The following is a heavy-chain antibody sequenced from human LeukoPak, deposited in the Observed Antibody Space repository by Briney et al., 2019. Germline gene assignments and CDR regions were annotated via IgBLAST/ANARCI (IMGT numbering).Heavy chain of an antibody. V-gene: IGHV4-39*01. CDR2: IFYSGRT. CDR3: ADIRRSNVLYFFDY. Sequence: SETLSLHCTVSGGSISSSPYYWGWLRQPPGKGLEWIGSIFYSGRTYYNPSLNSRVTMSVDTSKNQFSLKLSSVTAADTAVCYCADIRRSNVLYFFDYWGQGTLVTVSS. J-gene: IGHJ4*02. D-gene: IGHD2-8*01. CDR1: GGSISSSPYY.